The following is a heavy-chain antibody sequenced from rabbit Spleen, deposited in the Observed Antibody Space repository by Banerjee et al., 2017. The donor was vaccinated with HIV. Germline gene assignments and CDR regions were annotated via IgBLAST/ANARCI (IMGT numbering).Heavy chain of an antibody. CDR1: GFSLSGSDD. V-gene: IGHV1S40*01. CDR3: ARWGASGGGYSDAFDP. Sequence: QSLEESGGDLVKPGASLTLTCTASGFSLSGSDDMCWVRQAPGKGLEWIGCIWPSSGSTYYTSWAKGRFTISKTSSTTMTLQVTSLTAADTATYFCARWGASGGGYSDAFDPWGPGTLVTVS. CDR2: IWPSSGST. D-gene: IGHD1-1*01. J-gene: IGHJ2*01.